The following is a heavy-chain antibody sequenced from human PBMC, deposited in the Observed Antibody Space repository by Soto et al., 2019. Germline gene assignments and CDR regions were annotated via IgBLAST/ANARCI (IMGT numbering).Heavy chain of an antibody. Sequence: QVQLQESGPGLVKPSQTLSLTCTVSGGSISSGGYYWTWIRQHPGKGLEWIGYIYYSGSPYYNPSLKRRVTIPLDTSKNQFSLKLSSVTAADTAVYYCARHCSGSSCYVYWGQGTLVTVSS. CDR1: GGSISSGGYY. CDR2: IYYSGSP. J-gene: IGHJ4*02. D-gene: IGHD2-15*01. CDR3: ARHCSGSSCYVY. V-gene: IGHV4-31*03.